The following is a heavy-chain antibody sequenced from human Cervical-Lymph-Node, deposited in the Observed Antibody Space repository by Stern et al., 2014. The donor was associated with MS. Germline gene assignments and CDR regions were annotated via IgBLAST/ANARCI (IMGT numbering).Heavy chain of an antibody. CDR2: IQWDDDK. V-gene: IGHV2-5*02. D-gene: IGHD4-23*01. J-gene: IGHJ4*02. Sequence: QVTLRESGPPQVKPTQTLTLTCTFSGFSLRTRGAAVGWIRQPPGKPLEWLALIQWDDDKRYSPSLKSRLTITKDTSKNQVVLTMTNINPVDTATYYCAHRGGNSRFGYWGQGTLVIVSS. CDR1: GFSLRTRGAA. CDR3: AHRGGNSRFGY.